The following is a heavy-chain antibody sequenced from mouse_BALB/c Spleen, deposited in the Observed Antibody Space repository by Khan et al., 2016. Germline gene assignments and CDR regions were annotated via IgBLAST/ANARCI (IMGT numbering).Heavy chain of an antibody. D-gene: IGHD2-14*01. CDR3: ARHYRYSWFVY. V-gene: IGHV1S56*01. CDR1: GYTFTNYY. J-gene: IGHJ3*01. Sequence: QVQLKQSGPELVKPGTSVRISCKAAGYTFTNYYIHWLKQGPGQGLEWIGWIFPGNVNTKFNEKFKGKVTLTVDKSSTTVYMNLSSLTSEDSAVYFCARHYRYSWFVYWGQGTLVTVSA. CDR2: IFPGNVNT.